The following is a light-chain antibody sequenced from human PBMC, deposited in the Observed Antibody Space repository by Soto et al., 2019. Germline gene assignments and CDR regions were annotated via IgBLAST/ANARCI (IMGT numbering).Light chain of an antibody. CDR2: DVT. CDR3: SSYTSSSTLYV. J-gene: IGLJ1*01. V-gene: IGLV2-14*01. CDR1: SSDVGGYNY. Sequence: TQPAFGTGSTGQSITISCTGTSSDVGGYNYVSWYQQHPGKAPKLMIYDVTNRPSGVSNRFSGSKSGNTASLTISGLQAEDEADYYCSSYTSSSTLYVFGTGTKVTVL.